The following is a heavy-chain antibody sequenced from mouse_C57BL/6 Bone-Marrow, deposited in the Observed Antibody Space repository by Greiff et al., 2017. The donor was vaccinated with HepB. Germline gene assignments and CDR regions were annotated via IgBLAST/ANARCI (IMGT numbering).Heavy chain of an antibody. V-gene: IGHV1-53*01. Sequence: VQLQQPGAELVKPGASVKVSCKASGYTFTSYWMHWVKQRPGQGLEWIGYIYPRDGSTKYNEKFKGKATLTADKSSSTAYMQLNSLTSEDSAVYFCARSIYLGAMDYWGQGTSVTVSS. D-gene: IGHD2-1*01. J-gene: IGHJ4*01. CDR2: IYPRDGST. CDR3: ARSIYLGAMDY. CDR1: GYTFTSYW.